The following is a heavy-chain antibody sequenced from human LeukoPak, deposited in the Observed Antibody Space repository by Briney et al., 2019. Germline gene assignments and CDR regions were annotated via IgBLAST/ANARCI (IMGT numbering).Heavy chain of an antibody. D-gene: IGHD3-16*01. V-gene: IGHV3-9*01. Sequence: GGSLRLPCAASGLTFDDYAMHWVRQAPGKGLEWVSGISWNSGSIGYADSVKGRFTISRDNAKNSLYLQMNSLRAEDTALYYCAKDGPFGSNWGQGTLVTVSS. J-gene: IGHJ4*02. CDR2: ISWNSGSI. CDR3: AKDGPFGSN. CDR1: GLTFDDYA.